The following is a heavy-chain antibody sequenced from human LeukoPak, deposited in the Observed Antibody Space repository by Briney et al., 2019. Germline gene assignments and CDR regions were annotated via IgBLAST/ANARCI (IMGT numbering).Heavy chain of an antibody. CDR3: AGVVDIVATNYGMDV. V-gene: IGHV1-18*01. D-gene: IGHD5-12*01. CDR2: ISAYNGNT. Sequence: GASVKVSCKASGYTFTSYGISWVRQAPGQGLEWMGWISAYNGNTNYAQKLQGRVTMTTDTSTSTAYMELRSLRSDDTAVYYCAGVVDIVATNYGMDVWGQGTTVTVSS. CDR1: GYTFTSYG. J-gene: IGHJ6*02.